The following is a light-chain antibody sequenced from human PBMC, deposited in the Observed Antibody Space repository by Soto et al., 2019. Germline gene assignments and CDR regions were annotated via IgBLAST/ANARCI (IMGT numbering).Light chain of an antibody. V-gene: IGLV2-14*03. Sequence: QSVLSQPGSVCGSPGQSITNTNTGTSSEIGDSNYVSSYQQHPGKAPKLVISDVSNRPSGDSNRSSGSKSANAASLTISGLQAEDEADYDFSSFSSSSSSSVFGTGTKVT. CDR2: DVS. J-gene: IGLJ1*01. CDR3: SSFSSSSSSSV. CDR1: SSEIGDSNY.